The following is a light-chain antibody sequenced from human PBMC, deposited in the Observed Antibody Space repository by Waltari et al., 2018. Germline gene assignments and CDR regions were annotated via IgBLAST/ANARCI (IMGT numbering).Light chain of an antibody. CDR1: QSISFW. Sequence: DVQMTQSPSSLSASVGCRVTTTCRSSQSISFWVALYQQKPGKVPKLLISKASILESGGPSRFSGSGSGTEFTLTISSLQPDDFATYYCQQYNTFSSATFGQGTKLEI. J-gene: IGKJ2*01. CDR2: KAS. CDR3: QQYNTFSSAT. V-gene: IGKV1-5*03.